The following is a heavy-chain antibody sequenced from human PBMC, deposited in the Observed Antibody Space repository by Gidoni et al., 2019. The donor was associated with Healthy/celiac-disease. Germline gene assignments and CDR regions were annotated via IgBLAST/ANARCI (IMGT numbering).Heavy chain of an antibody. V-gene: IGHV1-46*01. Sequence: QVQLVQSGAEVKKPGASVKVSCKASGYTFTSYYMHWVRQAPGQGLEWMGIINPSGGSTSYAQKFQGRVTMTRDTSTSTVYMELSSLRSEDTAVYYCATHRIAAAGAGSYYYGMDVWGQGTTVTVSS. CDR2: INPSGGST. CDR1: GYTFTSYY. D-gene: IGHD6-13*01. J-gene: IGHJ6*02. CDR3: ATHRIAAAGAGSYYYGMDV.